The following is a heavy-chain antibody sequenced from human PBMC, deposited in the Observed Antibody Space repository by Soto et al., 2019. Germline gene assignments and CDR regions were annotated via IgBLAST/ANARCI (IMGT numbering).Heavy chain of an antibody. J-gene: IGHJ4*02. CDR1: GFTFSSYA. D-gene: IGHD2-21*02. CDR2: ISISGGST. CDR3: ARGAYCGGDCYSCFDH. V-gene: IGHV3-23*01. Sequence: EVQLLESGGGLVQPGGSLRLSCAASGFTFSSYAMSWVRQAPGKGLEWVSRISISGGSTYYADSVKGRFTISTDNSKNTLYLKMNSLKAEDTAVYYCARGAYCGGDCYSCFDHWGQGTLVTVSS.